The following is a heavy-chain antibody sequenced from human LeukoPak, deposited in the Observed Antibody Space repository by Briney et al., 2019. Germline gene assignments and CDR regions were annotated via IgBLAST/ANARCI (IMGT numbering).Heavy chain of an antibody. J-gene: IGHJ4*02. CDR2: IYYSGST. D-gene: IGHD2-8*01. CDR3: ARHCTNGVCYTDFDY. V-gene: IGHV4-39*01. Sequence: SETLSLTCTVSGGSISSSSYYWGWIRQPPGKGLEWIGCIYYSGSTYYNPSLKSRVTISVDTSKNQFSLKLSSVTAADTGVYYCARHCTNGVCYTDFDYCGQGTLDTVSS. CDR1: GGSISSSSYY.